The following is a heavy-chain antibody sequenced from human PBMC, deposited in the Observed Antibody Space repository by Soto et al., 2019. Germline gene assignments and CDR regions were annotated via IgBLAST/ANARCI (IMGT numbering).Heavy chain of an antibody. CDR3: EKDPSTMRWFDP. J-gene: IGHJ5*02. Sequence: TSETLSLTCAVSGASVRSYHWSWIRQAAGKGLEWIGRVQMSGTTNYNPSLKTRVTMSLDTSRNEVSLTMTSVTAADTAVYFCEKDPSTMRWFDPWGQGILVTVSS. CDR1: GASVRSYH. CDR2: VQMSGTT. V-gene: IGHV4-4*07. D-gene: IGHD1-1*01.